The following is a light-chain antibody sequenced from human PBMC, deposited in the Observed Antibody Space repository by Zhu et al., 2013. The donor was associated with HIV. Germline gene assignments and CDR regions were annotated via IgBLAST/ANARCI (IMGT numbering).Light chain of an antibody. Sequence: QSALTQPASVSGSPGQSITISCTGTSSDVGSYNLVSWYQQHPGKAPKLMIYGASKRPTGVSNRFSGSKSGNTAFLTISGLQAEDEADYYCSYAGSPYVFGTGTKVSVL. CDR3: CSYAGSPYV. V-gene: IGLV2-23*01. J-gene: IGLJ1*01. CDR1: SSDVGSYNL. CDR2: GAS.